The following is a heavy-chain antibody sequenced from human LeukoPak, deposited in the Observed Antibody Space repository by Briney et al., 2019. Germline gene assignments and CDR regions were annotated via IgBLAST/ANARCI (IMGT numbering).Heavy chain of an antibody. V-gene: IGHV4-59*08. CDR1: GGSISGYY. D-gene: IGHD2-8*01. Sequence: KPAHTLSLTRSVSGGSISGYYWSWIRQPPGQGLEWIGYIYYSGIINYKPSLKSRVIISRDTSKTQSSLNLSSVTAADTAVYYCARGYTDGWCIGYWGQGNLVTVS. CDR2: IYYSGII. J-gene: IGHJ4*02. CDR3: ARGYTDGWCIGY.